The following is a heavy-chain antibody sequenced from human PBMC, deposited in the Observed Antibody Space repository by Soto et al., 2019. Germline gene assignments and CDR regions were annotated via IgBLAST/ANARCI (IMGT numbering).Heavy chain of an antibody. D-gene: IGHD3-10*01. CDR3: AREVPGDYFDN. V-gene: IGHV4-30-4*01. Sequence: SETLSLTCSVSGGSISSGDHYWSWIRQSPGKGLEWIGYIYCSGSPYYNPSLKSRLTISVDTSKNQFSLKLSSVTAADTAVYYCAREVPGDYFDNWGQGTLVTVSS. CDR1: GGSISSGDHY. CDR2: IYCSGSP. J-gene: IGHJ4*02.